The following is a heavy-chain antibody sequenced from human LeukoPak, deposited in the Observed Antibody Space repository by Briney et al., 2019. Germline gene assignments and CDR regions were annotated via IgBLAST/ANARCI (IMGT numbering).Heavy chain of an antibody. V-gene: IGHV1-46*02. D-gene: IGHD3-3*01. CDR3: ARSPRLKLRFLEWSLDN. J-gene: IGHJ4*02. Sequence: ASVKVSCKASGYTFNSSYMHWVRQAPGQGLEWMGIINPSDDSTRYAQKFQGRVTMTTDTSTSTAYMELRSLRSDDTAVYYCARSPRLKLRFLEWSLDNWGQGTLVTVSS. CDR1: GYTFNSSY. CDR2: INPSDDST.